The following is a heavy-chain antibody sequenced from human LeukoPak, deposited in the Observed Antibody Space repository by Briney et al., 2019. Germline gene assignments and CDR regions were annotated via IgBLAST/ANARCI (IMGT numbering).Heavy chain of an antibody. J-gene: IGHJ5*02. D-gene: IGHD3-16*02. V-gene: IGHV4-61*05. Sequence: SETLSLTCTVSGGSISSSSYYWGWIRQPPGKGLEWIGYIYYSGSTNYNPSLKSRVTISVDTSKHQFSLKLSSVTAADTAVYYCARVHYVWGSYRPPLQYNWFDPWGQGTLVTVSS. CDR1: GGSISSSSYY. CDR2: IYYSGST. CDR3: ARVHYVWGSYRPPLQYNWFDP.